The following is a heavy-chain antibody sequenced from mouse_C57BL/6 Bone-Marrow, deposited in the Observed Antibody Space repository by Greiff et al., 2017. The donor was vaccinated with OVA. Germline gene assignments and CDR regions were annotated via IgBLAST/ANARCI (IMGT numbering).Heavy chain of an antibody. J-gene: IGHJ1*03. CDR1: GFSLTSYG. CDR2: IWRGGST. D-gene: IGHD1-1*01. V-gene: IGHV2-5*01. CDR3: AKKGYGSSYWYFDV. Sequence: VKVVESGPGLVQPSQSLSITCTVSGFSLTSYGVHWVRQSPGKGLEWLGVIWRGGSTDYNAAFMSRLSITKDNSKSQVFFKMNSLQADDTAIYYCAKKGYGSSYWYFDVWGTGTTVTVSS.